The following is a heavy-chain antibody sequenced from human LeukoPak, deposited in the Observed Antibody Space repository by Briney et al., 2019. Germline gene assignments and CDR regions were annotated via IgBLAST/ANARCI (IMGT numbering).Heavy chain of an antibody. D-gene: IGHD4-17*01. J-gene: IGHJ4*02. CDR2: VSYTGST. Sequence: SETLSLTCIVSGGSISNYHWSWIRQPPGKGLEWIGYVSYTGSTNCNPSLKSRVTMSVDTSKNQFSLNLSSVTAADTAMYYCARASTVTTWSLGYWGQGILVTVSS. CDR3: ARASTVTTWSLGY. V-gene: IGHV4-59*01. CDR1: GGSISNYH.